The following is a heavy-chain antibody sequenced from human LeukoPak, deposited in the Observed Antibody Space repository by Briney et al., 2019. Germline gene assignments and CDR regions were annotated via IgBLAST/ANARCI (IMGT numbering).Heavy chain of an antibody. CDR3: ARGTYYDFWSGYFSEFDY. V-gene: IGHV3-21*01. Sequence: GGSLRLSCAASGFTFSSYSMNWVRQAPGKGLEWVSSISSSSSYIYYADSVKGRFTISRDNAKNSLYLQMNSLRAEDTAVYYCARGTYYDFWSGYFSEFDYWGQGTLVTVSS. D-gene: IGHD3-3*01. J-gene: IGHJ4*02. CDR1: GFTFSSYS. CDR2: ISSSSSYI.